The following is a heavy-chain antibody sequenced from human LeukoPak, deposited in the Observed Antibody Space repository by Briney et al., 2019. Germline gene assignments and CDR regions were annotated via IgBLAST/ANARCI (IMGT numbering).Heavy chain of an antibody. CDR1: GFTFDDYA. Sequence: PGGSLRLSCAASGFTFDDYAMHWVRQAPGKGLEWVSLISGDGGSTYYADSVKGRFTISRDNSKNSLYLQMNSLRTEDTALYYCAKERNYYDSSGPFEYWGQGTLVTVSS. D-gene: IGHD3-22*01. J-gene: IGHJ4*02. V-gene: IGHV3-43*02. CDR2: ISGDGGST. CDR3: AKERNYYDSSGPFEY.